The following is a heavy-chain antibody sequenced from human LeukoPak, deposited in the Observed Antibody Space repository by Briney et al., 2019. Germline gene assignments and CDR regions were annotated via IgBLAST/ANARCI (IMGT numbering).Heavy chain of an antibody. CDR1: GTTFEDYA. V-gene: IGHV3-43*02. Sequence: GGSLRLSCAASGTTFEDYAMHWVRQAPGKGLEWVSFISGDGGTTYYADSVKGRFTISRDNSKTSLYLQMNSLRTKETALYYCAKDQGASGWGAFDYWGQGTLVTVSS. D-gene: IGHD6-19*01. CDR3: AKDQGASGWGAFDY. J-gene: IGHJ4*02. CDR2: ISGDGGTT.